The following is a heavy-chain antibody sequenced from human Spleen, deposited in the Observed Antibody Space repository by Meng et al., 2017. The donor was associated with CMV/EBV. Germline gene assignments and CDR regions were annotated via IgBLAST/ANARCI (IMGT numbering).Heavy chain of an antibody. D-gene: IGHD6-13*01. Sequence: SVKVSCKASGYTFTCYYMHWVRQAPGQGLEWMGRIIPILGIANYAQKFQGRVTITADKSTSTAYMELSSLRSEDTAVYYCASRIAAAGFGYYGMDVWGQGTTVTVSS. CDR2: IIPILGIA. CDR3: ASRIAAAGFGYYGMDV. CDR1: GYTFTCYY. V-gene: IGHV1-69*02. J-gene: IGHJ6*02.